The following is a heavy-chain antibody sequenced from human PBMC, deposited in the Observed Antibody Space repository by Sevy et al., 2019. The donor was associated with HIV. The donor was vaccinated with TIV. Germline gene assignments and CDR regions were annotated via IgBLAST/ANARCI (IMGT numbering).Heavy chain of an antibody. J-gene: IGHJ4*02. CDR3: ARAFPNILTGYYDY. D-gene: IGHD3-9*01. Sequence: ASVKVSCKASGDTFSIYGINWVRQAPGQGLEWMGGIIPLFDTTNNAQKFHDRVTFTADESTSTAYMELSSLRSEDTAMYYCARAFPNILTGYYDYWGQGTLVTVSS. V-gene: IGHV1-69*13. CDR1: GDTFSIYG. CDR2: IIPLFDTT.